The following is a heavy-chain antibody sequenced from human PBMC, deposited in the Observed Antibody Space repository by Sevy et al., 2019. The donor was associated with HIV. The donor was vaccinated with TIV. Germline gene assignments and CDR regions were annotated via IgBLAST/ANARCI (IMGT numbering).Heavy chain of an antibody. J-gene: IGHJ6*02. D-gene: IGHD2-2*01. CDR2: ISSSSTYI. Sequence: GGSLRLSCAASGFNIKTYNMNWVRQAPGKGLEWVSSISSSSTYIYYADSVKDRFTISRDNAKNSLYLQMSSLRAEDTAVYYCARDLVIPSTTDYFYYAMDVWGQGTTVTVSS. V-gene: IGHV3-21*01. CDR1: GFNIKTYN. CDR3: ARDLVIPSTTDYFYYAMDV.